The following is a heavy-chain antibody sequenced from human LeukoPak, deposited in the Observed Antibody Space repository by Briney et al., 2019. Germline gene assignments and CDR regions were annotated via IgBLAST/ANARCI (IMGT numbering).Heavy chain of an antibody. CDR2: IYHSGST. V-gene: IGHV4-30-2*01. CDR3: ARGPVNCSGGSCYAPYFDY. Sequence: SQPLSLPCAVWGRSISIGGYSWRWIRQPRGKGLEWFVYIYHSGSTYYNPSLKSRVTISVDRSKNQFSLTLSSVTAADTAVYYCARGPVNCSGGSCYAPYFDYWGQGTLVTVSS. D-gene: IGHD2-15*01. CDR1: GRSISIGGYS. J-gene: IGHJ4*02.